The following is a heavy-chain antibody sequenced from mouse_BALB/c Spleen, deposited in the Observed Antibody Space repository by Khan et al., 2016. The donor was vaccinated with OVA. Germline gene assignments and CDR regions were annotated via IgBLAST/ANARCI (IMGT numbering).Heavy chain of an antibody. CDR3: TNHGSSSAWFAY. CDR2: INPSTGYS. Sequence: QIQLVQSGAELAKPGASVKMSCKASGYTFTSYWMHWVKQRPGQGLEWIGYINPSTGYSEYNQKFKDKATLTADKSSSTAYMQLSSLTSDDSADYYCTNHGSSSAWFAYWGQGTLVTVSA. V-gene: IGHV1-7*01. CDR1: GYTFTSYW. J-gene: IGHJ3*01. D-gene: IGHD1-1*01.